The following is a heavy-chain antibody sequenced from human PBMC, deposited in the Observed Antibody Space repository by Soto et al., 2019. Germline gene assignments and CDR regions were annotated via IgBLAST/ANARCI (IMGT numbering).Heavy chain of an antibody. J-gene: IGHJ5*02. D-gene: IGHD3-10*01. Sequence: QVQLQESGPGLVKPSETLSLTCTVSGGSISTYYWTWIRQSPGKGLEWIGYVCYSGSTDYNPSLRSRVTISVDTSKNQFSLELRSVTPADTAVYYCTREYNYGHNWFDPWGQGTLVTVSS. CDR3: TREYNYGHNWFDP. CDR1: GGSISTYY. V-gene: IGHV4-59*01. CDR2: VCYSGST.